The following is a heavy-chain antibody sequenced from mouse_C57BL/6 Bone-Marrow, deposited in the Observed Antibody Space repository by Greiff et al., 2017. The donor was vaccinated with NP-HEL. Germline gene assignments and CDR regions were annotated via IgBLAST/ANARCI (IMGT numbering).Heavy chain of an antibody. CDR2: ISNGGGST. J-gene: IGHJ1*03. V-gene: IGHV5-12*01. Sequence: RVESGGGLVQPGGSLKLSCAASGFTFSDYYMYWVRQTPEKRLEWVAYISNGGGSTYYPDTVKGRFTISRDNAKNTLYLQMSRLKSEDTAMYYCARHWDYGSSYWYFDVWGTGTTVTVSS. CDR1: GFTFSDYY. CDR3: ARHWDYGSSYWYFDV. D-gene: IGHD1-1*01.